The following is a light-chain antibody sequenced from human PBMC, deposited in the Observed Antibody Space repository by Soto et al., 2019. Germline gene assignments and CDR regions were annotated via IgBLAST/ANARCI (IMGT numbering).Light chain of an antibody. J-gene: IGLJ2*01. CDR2: EVS. CDR3: SSYTSSSTLVL. Sequence: QSALTQPASVSGSPGQSITISCTGTSGDVGGYNFVSWYQQHPGKAPKLIIYEVSNRPSGVSNRFSGSKSGNTASLTISGLQAEDEAEYYCSSYTSSSTLVLFGGGTKLTVL. CDR1: SGDVGGYNF. V-gene: IGLV2-14*01.